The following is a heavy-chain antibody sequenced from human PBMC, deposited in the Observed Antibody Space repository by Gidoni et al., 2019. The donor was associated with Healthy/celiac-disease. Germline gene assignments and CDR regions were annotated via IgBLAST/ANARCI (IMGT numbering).Heavy chain of an antibody. CDR1: GFTFSSYA. V-gene: IGHV3-23*04. Sequence: EVQLVESGGGLVQPGGSLRLSCAASGFTFSSYAMSWVRQAPGKGLEWVSAISGSGGSTYSADSVKGRFTISRDNSKNTLYLQMNSLRAEDTAVYYCAKDPIYCGGDCDPSPSEKDWYFDLWGRGTLVTVSS. CDR3: AKDPIYCGGDCDPSPSEKDWYFDL. CDR2: ISGSGGST. J-gene: IGHJ2*01. D-gene: IGHD2-21*02.